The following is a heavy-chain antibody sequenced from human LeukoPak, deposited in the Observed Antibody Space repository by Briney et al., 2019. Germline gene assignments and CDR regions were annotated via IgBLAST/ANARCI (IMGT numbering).Heavy chain of an antibody. CDR3: AKEFTPGALLYGPFDY. J-gene: IGHJ4*02. CDR2: ISASGGGT. CDR1: EFIFSSYG. D-gene: IGHD1-26*01. V-gene: IGHV3-23*01. Sequence: GGSLRLSCAASEFIFSSYGMSWVRQAPGKGLEGVSAISASGGGTCYADSVKGRFTISRDNSRNTLYLQMNSLRAEDTAIYYCAKEFTPGALLYGPFDYWGQGTLVTVSS.